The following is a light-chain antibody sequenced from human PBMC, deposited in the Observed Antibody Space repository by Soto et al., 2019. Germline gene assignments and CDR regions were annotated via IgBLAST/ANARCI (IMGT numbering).Light chain of an antibody. CDR3: AAWDDSLNGVV. J-gene: IGLJ2*01. CDR2: SNN. CDR1: SSNIGRNT. V-gene: IGLV1-44*01. Sequence: QPVLTQPPSASGTPGQRVTLSCSGSSSNIGRNTVHWYQQLPGTAPKLLIYSNNQRPSGVPDRFSGSKSGTSASLAISGLQSEDEADYYCAAWDDSLNGVVFGGGTKVTVL.